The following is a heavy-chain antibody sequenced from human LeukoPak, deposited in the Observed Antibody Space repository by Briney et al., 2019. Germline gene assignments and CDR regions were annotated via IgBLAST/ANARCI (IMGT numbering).Heavy chain of an antibody. J-gene: IGHJ5*02. CDR3: ARDRTEQWLAPGAWFDP. CDR1: GGSISSYY. Sequence: SETLSLTCTVSGGSISSYYWSWIRQPPGKGLEWIGYIYYTGSTNYNPSLKSRVTRSVDTSKNQFSLKLSSVTAADTAMYYCARDRTEQWLAPGAWFDPWGQGTLVTVSS. V-gene: IGHV4-59*01. D-gene: IGHD6-19*01. CDR2: IYYTGST.